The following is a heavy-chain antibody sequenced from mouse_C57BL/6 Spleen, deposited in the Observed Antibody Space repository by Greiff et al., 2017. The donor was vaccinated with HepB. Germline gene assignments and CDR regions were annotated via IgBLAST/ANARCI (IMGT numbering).Heavy chain of an antibody. D-gene: IGHD2-1*01. CDR1: GYSITSGYY. CDR3: ARGYGNYHYAMDY. Sequence: EVKLEESGPGLVKPSQSLSLTCPVTGYSITSGYYWNWIRQFPGNKLEWMGYISYDGSNNYNPSLKNRTSITRDTSKNQFFLKLNSVTTEDTATYYCARGYGNYHYAMDYWGQGTSVTVSS. V-gene: IGHV3-6*01. CDR2: ISYDGSN. J-gene: IGHJ4*01.